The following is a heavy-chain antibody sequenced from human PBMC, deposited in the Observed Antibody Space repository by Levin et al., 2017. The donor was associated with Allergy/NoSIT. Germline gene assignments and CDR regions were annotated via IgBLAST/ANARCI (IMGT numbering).Heavy chain of an antibody. V-gene: IGHV2-70*11. CDR3: ARSSPGGFSYGHHFDY. D-gene: IGHD5-18*01. CDR2: IDWDDDK. CDR1: GFSLTTSAMC. Sequence: QTLSLPCTFSGFSLTTSAMCVSWIRQPPGKALEWLARIDWDDDKYYSTSLKTRLSISKDTSKNQVVRTMTNMDPVDTATYYCARSSPGGFSYGHHFDYWGQGTLVAVSS. J-gene: IGHJ4*02.